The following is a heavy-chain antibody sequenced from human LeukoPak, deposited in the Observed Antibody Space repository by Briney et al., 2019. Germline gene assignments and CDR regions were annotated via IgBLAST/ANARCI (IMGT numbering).Heavy chain of an antibody. CDR3: ARGAYSFDC. V-gene: IGHV3-74*01. CDR1: GFTISSLW. Sequence: GGSLRLSCAASGFTISSLWMHGGRHAPGKGLGWVSRINSDGSSTNYVDSVKGGCTISRDNAKNTLYLQMNNLRADDTAVYYCARGAYSFDCWGQGTLVTVSS. D-gene: IGHD4-11*01. J-gene: IGHJ4*02. CDR2: INSDGSST.